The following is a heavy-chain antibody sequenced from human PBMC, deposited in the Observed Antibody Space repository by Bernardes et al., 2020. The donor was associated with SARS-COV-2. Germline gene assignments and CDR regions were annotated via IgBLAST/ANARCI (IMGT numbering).Heavy chain of an antibody. CDR2: ISGSGGST. D-gene: IGHD3-10*01. CDR3: AKDRNYGSRGAFDI. V-gene: IGHV3-23*01. CDR1: GVTISNYA. J-gene: IGHJ3*02. Sequence: GYLCLSCAVSGVTISNYAMSWVRQAPGKGLEWVSGISGSGGSTYYADSVKGRFTISRDNSKNTLYLQMNSLRAEDTAVYYCAKDRNYGSRGAFDIWGQGTMVSVSS.